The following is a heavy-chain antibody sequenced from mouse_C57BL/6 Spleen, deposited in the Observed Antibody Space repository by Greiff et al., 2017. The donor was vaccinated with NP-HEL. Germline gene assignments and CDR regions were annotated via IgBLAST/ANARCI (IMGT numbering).Heavy chain of an antibody. CDR1: GYSFTDYN. D-gene: IGHD3-2*02. V-gene: IGHV1-39*01. Sequence: EVKLVESGPELVTPGASVKISCKASGYSFTDYNMNWVKQSNGKSLEWIGVINPNYGTTSYTQPFTGQATLTVDPSSSTAYMQLNSLTSEESAVYYGAQTAQARAMDYWGKGTSVTVSS. CDR3: AQTAQARAMDY. CDR2: INPNYGTT. J-gene: IGHJ4*01.